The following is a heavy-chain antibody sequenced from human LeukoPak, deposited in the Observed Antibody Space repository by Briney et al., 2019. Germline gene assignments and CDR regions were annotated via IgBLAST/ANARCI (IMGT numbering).Heavy chain of an antibody. CDR2: IYYSGST. CDR3: ARPGRAGIAAVPFDY. V-gene: IGHV4-59*08. Sequence: SQTLSLTCTVSGGSISSYYWSWIRQPPGKGLEWIGYIYYSGSTNYNPSLKSRATISVDTSKNQFSLKLSSVTAADTAVYYCARPGRAGIAAVPFDYWGQGTLVTVSS. CDR1: GGSISSYY. D-gene: IGHD6-13*01. J-gene: IGHJ4*02.